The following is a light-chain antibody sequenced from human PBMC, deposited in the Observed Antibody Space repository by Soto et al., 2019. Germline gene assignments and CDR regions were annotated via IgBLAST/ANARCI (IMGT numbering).Light chain of an antibody. CDR2: GVS. CDR1: QSVSSSY. CDR3: QQDGSSPRT. V-gene: IGKV3-20*01. Sequence: EIVLTQSPGTLSLSPGERATLSCRASQSVSSSYFAWFQQKPGQAPRLLIYGVSTRATGIPDRFSGSGSGTDFSLTISRLEPEDFAVYYCQQDGSSPRTFGRGTKLEI. J-gene: IGKJ2*01.